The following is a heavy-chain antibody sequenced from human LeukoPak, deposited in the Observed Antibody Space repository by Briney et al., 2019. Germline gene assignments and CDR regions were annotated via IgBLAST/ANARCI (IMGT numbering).Heavy chain of an antibody. CDR2: ISSGGSYT. CDR1: GFSFSDYS. Sequence: GGSLRLSAAVSGFSFSDYSMGWIRQAPGKGLEWVSYISSGGSYTNYADPVKGRFTISRDNAKNSLYLQMNSLRSEDTAVYYCARELRAAPSTVYYWGQGTLVTVSS. CDR3: ARELRAAPSTVYY. J-gene: IGHJ4*02. D-gene: IGHD3-10*01. V-gene: IGHV3-11*05.